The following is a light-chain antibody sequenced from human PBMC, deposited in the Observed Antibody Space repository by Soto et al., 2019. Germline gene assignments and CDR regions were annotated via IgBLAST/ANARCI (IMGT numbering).Light chain of an antibody. CDR3: SSYTFGGTSRYV. J-gene: IGLJ1*01. Sequence: QSALTQPASVSGSPGQSITISCTGTSSDVGGYNYVSWYQQHPGKAPKLLIYEVSNRPSGVSDRFSGSKSGNTASLTISGLEVEDEADSDCSSYTFGGTSRYVFGTGTKLTVL. CDR1: SSDVGGYNY. V-gene: IGLV2-14*01. CDR2: EVS.